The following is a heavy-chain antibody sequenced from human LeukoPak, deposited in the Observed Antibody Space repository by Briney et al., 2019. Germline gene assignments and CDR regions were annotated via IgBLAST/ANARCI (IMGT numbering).Heavy chain of an antibody. J-gene: IGHJ4*02. CDR1: GGTFSSYA. Sequence: SVKVSCKASGGTFSSYAISWVRQAPGQGLEWMGGIIPIFGTANYAQKFQGRVTITADESTSTAYMELSGLRSEDTAVYYCARGRYYGFWSGPSGVRYFDYWGQGTLVTVSS. V-gene: IGHV1-69*13. CDR3: ARGRYYGFWSGPSGVRYFDY. CDR2: IIPIFGTA. D-gene: IGHD3-3*01.